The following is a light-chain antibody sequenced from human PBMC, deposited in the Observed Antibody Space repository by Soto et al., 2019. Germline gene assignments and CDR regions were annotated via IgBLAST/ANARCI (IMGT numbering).Light chain of an antibody. CDR3: QQYDSYSWT. V-gene: IGKV1-5*01. Sequence: DIQKSLAPSTLSASLSERVTITCRASQSVSNWLAWYQQKLGKAPKLLIYDVSSLERGVPSRFSGSGSGTEFILNISSLQPDDFATYYCQQYDSYSWTFDQGTKVDI. CDR2: DVS. CDR1: QSVSNW. J-gene: IGKJ1*01.